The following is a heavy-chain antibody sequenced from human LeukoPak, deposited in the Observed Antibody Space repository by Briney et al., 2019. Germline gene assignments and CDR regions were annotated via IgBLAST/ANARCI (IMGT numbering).Heavy chain of an antibody. Sequence: ASVKVSCKASGYTFTSYDINWVRQAPGQGLEWMGWISAYNGNTNYAQKLQGRVTMTTDTSTSTAYMELRSLRSDDTAVYYCARQSPYDSSGNFDYWGQGTLVTVSS. CDR3: ARQSPYDSSGNFDY. CDR1: GYTFTSYD. CDR2: ISAYNGNT. V-gene: IGHV1-18*01. J-gene: IGHJ4*02. D-gene: IGHD3-22*01.